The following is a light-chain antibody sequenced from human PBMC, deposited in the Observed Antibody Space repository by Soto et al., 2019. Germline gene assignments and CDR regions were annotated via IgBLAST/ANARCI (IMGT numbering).Light chain of an antibody. CDR2: GVS. V-gene: IGKV3-20*01. J-gene: IGKJ4*01. Sequence: EVVLTQSPGTPSLSPGESATRSCSATQSVSSNYSAGYQPKPGQAPRLLLYGVSTRATAIPDRFSGSGSGTDFSLTISRLEPEDFALYYCQQYFTSPLTFGGGTKVEIK. CDR3: QQYFTSPLT. CDR1: QSVSSNY.